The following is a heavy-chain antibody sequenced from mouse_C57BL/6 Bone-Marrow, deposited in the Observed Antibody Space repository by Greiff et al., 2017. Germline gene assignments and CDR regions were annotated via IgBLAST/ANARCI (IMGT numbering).Heavy chain of an antibody. CDR1: GFTFSDAW. CDR3: TRNLYYYGSSSYAMDY. V-gene: IGHV6-6*01. D-gene: IGHD1-1*01. J-gene: IGHJ4*01. Sequence: EVQRVESGGGLVQPGGSMKLSCAASGFTFSDAWMDWVRQSPEKGLEWVAEIRNKANNHATYYAESVKGRFTISRDDSKSSVYLQMNSLRAEDTGIYYCTRNLYYYGSSSYAMDYWGQGTSVTVSS. CDR2: IRNKANNHAT.